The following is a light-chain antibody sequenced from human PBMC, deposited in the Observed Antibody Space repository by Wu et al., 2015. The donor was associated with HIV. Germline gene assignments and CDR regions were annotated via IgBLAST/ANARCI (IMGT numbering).Light chain of an antibody. Sequence: SPGERATLSCRASQSVKNDLAWYQQKPGQPPRLLIYAASTRATGIPARFSGSGSGTEFTLTISSLQSEDFAVYYCHQYNTWPPWTFGQGTKVEIK. J-gene: IGKJ1*01. CDR3: HQYNTWPPWT. CDR2: AAS. CDR1: QSVKND. V-gene: IGKV3-15*01.